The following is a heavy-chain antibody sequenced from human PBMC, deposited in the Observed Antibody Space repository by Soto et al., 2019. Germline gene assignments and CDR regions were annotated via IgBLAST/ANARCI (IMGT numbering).Heavy chain of an antibody. V-gene: IGHV4-30-4*08. D-gene: IGHD2-2*01. Sequence: PSETLSLTCTVSGGSISSGGYYWSWIRQHPGKGLEWIGYIYYSGSTYYNPSLKSRVTISVDTSKNQFSLKLSSVTAADTAVYYCARDRRARDIVLVPAAMGMYVWGQGTTVTVSS. CDR2: IYYSGST. CDR1: GGSISSGGYY. J-gene: IGHJ6*02. CDR3: ARDRRARDIVLVPAAMGMYV.